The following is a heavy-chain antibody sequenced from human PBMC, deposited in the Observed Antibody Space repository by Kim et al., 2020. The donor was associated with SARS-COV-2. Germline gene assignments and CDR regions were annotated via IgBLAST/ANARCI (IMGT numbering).Heavy chain of an antibody. J-gene: IGHJ6*02. Sequence: GGSLRLSCAASGFTFSNAWMSWVRQAPGKGLEWVGRIKSKTDGGTTDYAAPVKGRFTISRDDSKNTLYLQMNSLKTEDTAVYYCTTTRDCSGGSCDYYYYCGMDVWGQGTTVTVSS. CDR1: GFTFSNAW. V-gene: IGHV3-15*01. CDR3: TTTRDCSGGSCDYYYYCGMDV. D-gene: IGHD2-15*01. CDR2: IKSKTDGGTT.